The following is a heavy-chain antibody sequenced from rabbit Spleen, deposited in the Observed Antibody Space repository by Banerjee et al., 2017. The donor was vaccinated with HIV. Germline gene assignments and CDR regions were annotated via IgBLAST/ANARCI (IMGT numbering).Heavy chain of an antibody. Sequence: QEQLEESGGDLVKPGASLTLTCKTSGFSFSSGYDMCWVRQAPGKGLEWIGYIDPIFGRTYYASWVNGRFTVSLDNAQNTVFLRMTSLTAADTATYFCARDTSSSFSSYGMDLWGQGTLVTVS. J-gene: IGHJ6*01. V-gene: IGHV1S45*01. CDR1: GFSFSSGYD. CDR2: IDPIFGRT. CDR3: ARDTSSSFSSYGMDL. D-gene: IGHD1-1*01.